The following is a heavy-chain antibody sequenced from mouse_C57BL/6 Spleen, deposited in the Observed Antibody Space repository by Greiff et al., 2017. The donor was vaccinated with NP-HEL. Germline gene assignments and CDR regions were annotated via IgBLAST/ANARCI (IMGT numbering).Heavy chain of an antibody. D-gene: IGHD2-5*01. CDR3: ARVPSYYSNSFDY. CDR2: INPSNGGT. V-gene: IGHV1-53*01. Sequence: QVQLKQPGTELVKPGASVKLSCKASGYTFTSYWMHWVKQRPGQGLEWIGNINPSNGGTNYNEKFKSKATLTVDKSSSTAYMQLSSLTSEDSAVYYCARVPSYYSNSFDYWGQGTTLTVSS. CDR1: GYTFTSYW. J-gene: IGHJ2*01.